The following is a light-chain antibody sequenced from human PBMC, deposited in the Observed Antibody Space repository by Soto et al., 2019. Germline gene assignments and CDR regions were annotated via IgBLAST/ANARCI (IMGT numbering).Light chain of an antibody. Sequence: EIVMTQSPLSLPVTPGEPASISCRSSQSLLHSNGYNYLDWYLQKSGQSPQLLIYLGSTRASGVPDRFNGSGSGTDFTLKIRRVEAEDVGVYYCMQPLHTPWTFGQGTKV. J-gene: IGKJ1*01. CDR3: MQPLHTPWT. CDR1: QSLLHSNGYNY. V-gene: IGKV2-28*01. CDR2: LGS.